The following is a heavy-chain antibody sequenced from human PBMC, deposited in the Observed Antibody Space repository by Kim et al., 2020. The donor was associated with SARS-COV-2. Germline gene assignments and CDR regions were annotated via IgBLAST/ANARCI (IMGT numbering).Heavy chain of an antibody. J-gene: IGHJ1*01. CDR1: GFSFSNYV. CDR3: AKGLGATGYSSIWGGFQR. CDR2: ISGSGDSA. V-gene: IGHV3-23*01. Sequence: GGSLRLSCAASGFSFSNYVISWVRQAPGKGLEWVSGISGSGDSASYADSVKGRFTISRDKSKNTVTLQMNSLRAEDTAIYYCAKGLGATGYSSIWGGFQRWGPRSLLTVPS. D-gene: IGHD6-13*01.